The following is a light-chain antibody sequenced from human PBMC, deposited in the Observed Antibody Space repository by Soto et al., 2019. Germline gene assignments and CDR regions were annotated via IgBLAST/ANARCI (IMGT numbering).Light chain of an antibody. CDR1: SSNIGTDD. J-gene: IGLJ1*01. V-gene: IGLV1-47*01. Sequence: QSVLTQPPSASGTPGQRVTISCSGSSSNIGTDDVFWYLQFPGTAPKLLIYKNNQRPSGVSGRFSGSKSGTSASLAISGLRSEDEADYYCAAWDATLSGYVFGTGTKVTVL. CDR3: AAWDATLSGYV. CDR2: KNN.